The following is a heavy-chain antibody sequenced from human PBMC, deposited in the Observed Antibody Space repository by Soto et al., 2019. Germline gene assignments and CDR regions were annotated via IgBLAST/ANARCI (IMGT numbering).Heavy chain of an antibody. V-gene: IGHV4-30-2*01. CDR1: VDSISSGGHS. J-gene: IGHJ4*01. CDR2: IYHSGNT. Sequence: SETLSLTCAFSVDSISSGGHSWNWLRQPPWKGLEWIGYIYHSGNTYFNPPLKSRVTMSVDTSKNQISLTLSSVTAADTAIYYCARDSDGYDPGYFESWGHGTPVTVSS. D-gene: IGHD5-12*01. CDR3: ARDSDGYDPGYFES.